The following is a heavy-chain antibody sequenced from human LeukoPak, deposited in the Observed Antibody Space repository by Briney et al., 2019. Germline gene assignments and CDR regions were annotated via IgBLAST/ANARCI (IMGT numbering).Heavy chain of an antibody. J-gene: IGHJ4*02. V-gene: IGHV4-4*07. D-gene: IGHD3-10*01. CDR1: GYSISSGYY. Sequence: SETLSLTCTVSGYSISSGYYWGWIRQPAGKGLEWIGRIYTSGSTNYNPSLKSRVTMSIDTSKSQFSLKLSSVTAADTAVYYCARTRYGSGSYTYLDYWGQGTLVTVSS. CDR2: IYTSGST. CDR3: ARTRYGSGSYTYLDY.